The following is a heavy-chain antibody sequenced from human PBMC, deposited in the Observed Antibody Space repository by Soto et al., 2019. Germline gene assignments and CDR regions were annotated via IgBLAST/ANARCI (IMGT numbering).Heavy chain of an antibody. CDR2: IYHSGST. J-gene: IGHJ4*02. CDR1: GGSISSGGYS. V-gene: IGHV4-30-2*02. CDR3: ASGYGDYVHY. D-gene: IGHD4-17*01. Sequence: SETLSLTCAVSGGSISSGGYSWSWIRQPPGKGLEWIGYIYHSGSTYYNPSLKSRVTISVDTSKNQFSLKLSSVTAADTAVYYCASGYGDYVHYWGQGTLVTVSS.